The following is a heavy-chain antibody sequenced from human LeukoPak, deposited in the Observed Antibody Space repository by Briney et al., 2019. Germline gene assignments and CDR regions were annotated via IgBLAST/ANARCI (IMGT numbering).Heavy chain of an antibody. D-gene: IGHD6-19*01. CDR2: IYSGGST. CDR3: ARYTHSSGFDY. J-gene: IGHJ4*02. CDR1: GLIVSSNY. V-gene: IGHV3-53*01. Sequence: GGSLSLSCAASGLIVSSNYMSWVRQAPGKGLEWVSVIYSGGSTYYADSVKGRFTISRDNSKNTLYLQMNSLRAEDTAVYYCARYTHSSGFDYWGQGTLVTVSS.